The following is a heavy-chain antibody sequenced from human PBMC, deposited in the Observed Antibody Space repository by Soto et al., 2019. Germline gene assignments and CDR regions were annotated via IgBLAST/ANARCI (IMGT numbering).Heavy chain of an antibody. J-gene: IGHJ4*02. D-gene: IGHD1-26*01. Sequence: SLRLSCAASGFTVSSNYMSWVRQAPGKGLEWVSVIYSDGSTYYADSVKGRFTISRDSSKNTLYLQMNSLRAEDTAVYYCARTSRWATNFDYWGQGTLVTVYS. CDR2: IYSDGST. CDR3: ARTSRWATNFDY. CDR1: GFTVSSNY. V-gene: IGHV3-66*01.